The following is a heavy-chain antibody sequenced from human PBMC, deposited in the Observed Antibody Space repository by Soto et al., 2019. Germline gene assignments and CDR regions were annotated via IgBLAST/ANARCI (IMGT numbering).Heavy chain of an antibody. CDR3: ARSGSTYYFNY. D-gene: IGHD1-26*01. CDR1: GYTFTSYY. CDR2: INASGGST. J-gene: IGHJ4*02. V-gene: IGHV1-46*01. Sequence: ASVKVSCKASGYTFTSYYMHWVRQAPGQGLEWMGIINASGGSTSYAQKFQGRVTVTRDTSTSTVYMELSSLRSEDTAVYYCARSGSTYYFNYWGQGTLVNVSS.